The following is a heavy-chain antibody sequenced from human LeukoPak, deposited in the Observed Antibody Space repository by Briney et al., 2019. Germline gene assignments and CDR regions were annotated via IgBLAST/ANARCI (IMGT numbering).Heavy chain of an antibody. J-gene: IGHJ4*02. CDR3: APIYSNGPFDY. CDR1: GFNFSPYA. CDR2: ISGAGTI. V-gene: IGHV3-23*01. D-gene: IGHD4-11*01. Sequence: GGSLRLSCVASGFNFSPYAMGWARRAPGKGLEWVSGISGAGTINYVNSVKGRFTISRDNAKNSLYLQMNSLRAEDTAVYYCAPIYSNGPFDYWGQGTLVTVSS.